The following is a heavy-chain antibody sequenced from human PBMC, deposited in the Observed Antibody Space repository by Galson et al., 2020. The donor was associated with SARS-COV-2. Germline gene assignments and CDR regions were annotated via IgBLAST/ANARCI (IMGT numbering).Heavy chain of an antibody. CDR1: GFTFSNYG. Sequence: GESLKISCAASGFTFSNYGMQWVRQAPGKGLEWVAFIWYDGRNQNYADSVKGRFTISRDNSKNTLDLQMNSLRVEDTAVYYCAKQYGSGMKYYHYYTDVWGKGATVTVSS. D-gene: IGHD3-10*01. CDR3: AKQYGSGMKYYHYYTDV. J-gene: IGHJ6*03. V-gene: IGHV3-30*02. CDR2: IWYDGRNQ.